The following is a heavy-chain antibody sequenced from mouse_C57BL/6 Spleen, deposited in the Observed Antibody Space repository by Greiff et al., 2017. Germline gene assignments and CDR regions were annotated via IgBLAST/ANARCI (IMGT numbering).Heavy chain of an antibody. CDR2: IDPSDSYT. Sequence: QVHVKQPGAELVMPGASVKLSCKASGYTFTSYWMHWVKQRPGQGLEWIGEIDPSDSYTNYNQKFKGKSTLTVDKSSSTAYMQLSSLTSEDSAVYYCARRYSNYGYFDVWGTGTTVTVSS. D-gene: IGHD2-5*01. J-gene: IGHJ1*03. CDR1: GYTFTSYW. CDR3: ARRYSNYGYFDV. V-gene: IGHV1-69*01.